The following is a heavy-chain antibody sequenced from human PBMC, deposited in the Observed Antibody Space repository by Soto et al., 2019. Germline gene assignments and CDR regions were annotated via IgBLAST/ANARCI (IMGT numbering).Heavy chain of an antibody. CDR1: GYTFTSYY. CDR3: ARDYGADYYYYGMDV. V-gene: IGHV1-46*01. J-gene: IGHJ6*02. Sequence: QVQLVQSGAEVKKPGASVKVSCKASGYTFTSYYMHWVRQAPGQGLEWMGIINPSGGSTSYAQKFQGRVTMTRDTYTSTVYMELSSLRSEDTAVYYCARDYGADYYYYGMDVWGQGTTVTVSS. CDR2: INPSGGST. D-gene: IGHD4-17*01.